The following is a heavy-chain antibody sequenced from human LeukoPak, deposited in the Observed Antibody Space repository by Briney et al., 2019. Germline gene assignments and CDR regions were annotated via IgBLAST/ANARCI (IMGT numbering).Heavy chain of an antibody. V-gene: IGHV1-2*02. CDR3: ARGDGGSYYRSAFDI. CDR2: INPNSGGT. CDR1: GYTFTSYG. Sequence: ASVKVSCKASGYTFTSYGISWVRQAPGQGLEWMGWINPNSGGTNYAQKFQGRVTMTRDTSISTAYMELSRLRSDDTAVYYCARGDGGSYYRSAFDIWGQGTMVTVSS. J-gene: IGHJ3*02. D-gene: IGHD1-26*01.